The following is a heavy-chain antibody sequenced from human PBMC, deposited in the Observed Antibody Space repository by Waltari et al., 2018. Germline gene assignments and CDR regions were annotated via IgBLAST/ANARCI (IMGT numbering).Heavy chain of an antibody. Sequence: QVQLVQSGAEVKQPGASVQVSCKASGYPFTSYAINVVRQATGQGLEWMGWMNPNSGNTGYAQKFQGRVTMTRNTSISTAYMELSSLRSEDTAVYYCARGQGYRGGWFDPWGQGTLVTVSS. CDR3: ARGQGYRGGWFDP. D-gene: IGHD6-13*01. J-gene: IGHJ5*02. CDR2: MNPNSGNT. V-gene: IGHV1-8*01. CDR1: GYPFTSYA.